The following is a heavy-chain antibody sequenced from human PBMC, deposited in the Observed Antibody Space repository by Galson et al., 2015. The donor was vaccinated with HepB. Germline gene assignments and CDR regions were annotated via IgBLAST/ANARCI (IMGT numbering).Heavy chain of an antibody. Sequence: SLRLSCAASGFTFDDYTMHWVRQAPGKGLEWVSLISWDGGSTCYADSVKGRFTISRDNSKNSLYLQMNSLRTEDTALYYCAKDTAGYYDSSGYLDPWGQGTLVTVSS. J-gene: IGHJ5*02. D-gene: IGHD3-22*01. CDR2: ISWDGGST. V-gene: IGHV3-43*01. CDR1: GFTFDDYT. CDR3: AKDTAGYYDSSGYLDP.